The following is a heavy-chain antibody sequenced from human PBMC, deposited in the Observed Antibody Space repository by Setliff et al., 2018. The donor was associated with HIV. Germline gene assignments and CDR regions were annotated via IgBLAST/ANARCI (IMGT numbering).Heavy chain of an antibody. CDR3: ARGPHYYDSSGYFNY. J-gene: IGHJ4*02. V-gene: IGHV5-51*01. CDR2: IYPGDSDT. D-gene: IGHD3-22*01. Sequence: GESLKISCKGSGYSFTSYWNGWVRQMPGKGLEWMGIIYPGDSDTRYSPSFQGQVTISADKSISTAYLQWSSLKASDTAMYYCARGPHYYDSSGYFNYWGQGTLVTVSS. CDR1: GYSFTSYW.